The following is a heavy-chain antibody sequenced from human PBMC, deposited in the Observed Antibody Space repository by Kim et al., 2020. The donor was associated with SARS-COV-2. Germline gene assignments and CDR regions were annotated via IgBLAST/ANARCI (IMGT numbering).Heavy chain of an antibody. J-gene: IGHJ4*02. V-gene: IGHV3-23*01. D-gene: IGHD6-19*01. CDR3: AKVGIGGSITIAGFFDC. CDR1: GFTFRSYA. CDR2: INGRGDST. Sequence: GGSLRLSCAASGFTFRSYAMTWVRQAPGKGLEWVSVINGRGDSTYYADSVKGRFTISRDNSKNSLYLQMNSLRAEDTGVFYCAKVGIGGSITIAGFFDCWGQGTLATVYS.